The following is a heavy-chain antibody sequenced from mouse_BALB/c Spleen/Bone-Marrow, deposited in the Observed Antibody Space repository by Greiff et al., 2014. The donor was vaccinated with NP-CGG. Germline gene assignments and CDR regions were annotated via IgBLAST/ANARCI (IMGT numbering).Heavy chain of an antibody. V-gene: IGHV1S81*02. CDR1: GYTFTFYW. J-gene: IGHJ3*01. CDR2: INPSNGRT. Sequence: QVQLKESGAELVKPGASVKLSCKASGYTFTFYWIHWVKQRPGQGLEWIGEINPSNGRTNYNEKFKNKATLTVDKSSSTAYMQLSSLTSEGSAVYFCARYDGPAWFAYWGQRTLVTVSA. CDR3: ARYDGPAWFAY. D-gene: IGHD2-3*01.